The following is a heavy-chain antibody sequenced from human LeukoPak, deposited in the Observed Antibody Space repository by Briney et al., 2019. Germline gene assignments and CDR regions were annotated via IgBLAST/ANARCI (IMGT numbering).Heavy chain of an antibody. D-gene: IGHD2-2*01. CDR3: ARVHQYDAFDI. CDR2: ISSSGSTI. J-gene: IGHJ3*02. V-gene: IGHV3-48*03. CDR1: GFTFSSYE. Sequence: TGGSLRLSCAASGFTFSSYEMNWVRQAPGKGLEWVSYISSSGSTIYYADSVKGRFTISRDNAKNSLYLQMNSLRAEDTAVYYCARVHQYDAFDIWGQGTMVTVSS.